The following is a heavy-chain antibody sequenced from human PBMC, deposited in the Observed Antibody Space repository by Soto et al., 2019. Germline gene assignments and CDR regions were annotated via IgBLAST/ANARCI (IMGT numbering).Heavy chain of an antibody. D-gene: IGHD6-25*01. CDR2: ISSSGSTI. Sequence: GGSRRLSFPASGFTFSSYEMTWVRQCPGKGLECVSYISSSGSTIYYADSVKGRFTISRDNAKNSLYLQMNSLRAEDTAVYYCARQAARIDYWGQGTLVTVSS. V-gene: IGHV3-48*03. CDR1: GFTFSSYE. CDR3: ARQAARIDY. J-gene: IGHJ4*02.